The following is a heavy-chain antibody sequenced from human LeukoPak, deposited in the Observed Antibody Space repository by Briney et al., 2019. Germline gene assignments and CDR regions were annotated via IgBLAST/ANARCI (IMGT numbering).Heavy chain of an antibody. CDR2: IYYSGST. D-gene: IGHD2-2*01. CDR1: VFTVSSNY. Sequence: LRLSCAASVFTVSSNYMSWIRQHPGKGLEWIGYIYYSGSTYYNPSLKSRVTISVDTSKNQFSLKLSSVTAADTAVYYCAIGRGVVPAAIDYWGQGTLVTVSS. CDR3: AIGRGVVPAAIDY. V-gene: IGHV4-31*02. J-gene: IGHJ4*02.